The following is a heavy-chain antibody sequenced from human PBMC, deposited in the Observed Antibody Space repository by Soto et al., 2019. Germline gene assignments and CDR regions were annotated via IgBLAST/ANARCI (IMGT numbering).Heavy chain of an antibody. D-gene: IGHD1-26*01. V-gene: IGHV3-21*01. CDR2: IGTSGSYI. J-gene: IGHJ4*02. Sequence: GGSLRLSCAASGFTFSSYAMSWVRQAPGKGLEWVSSIGTSGSYIYDTDSVKGRFTISRDNTKDSLYLQMNSLRAEDTAIYYCARGSAFIGLDYWGQGTPVTVSS. CDR3: ARGSAFIGLDY. CDR1: GFTFSSYA.